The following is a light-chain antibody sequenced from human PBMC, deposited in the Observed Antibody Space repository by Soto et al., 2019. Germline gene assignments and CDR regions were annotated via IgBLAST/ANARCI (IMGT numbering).Light chain of an antibody. V-gene: IGLV4-69*01. CDR1: SGHSSDA. CDR2: VNNDGSH. CDR3: QTWDSAIQV. J-gene: IGLJ2*01. Sequence: QLVLTQSPSASASLGASVKLTCTLTSGHSSDAIAWHRQQPDKGPRFLMKVNNDGSHSKGDGIPDRFSGSSSGAERSLTISSLQSEDEADYYCQTWDSAIQVFGGGTQLTVL.